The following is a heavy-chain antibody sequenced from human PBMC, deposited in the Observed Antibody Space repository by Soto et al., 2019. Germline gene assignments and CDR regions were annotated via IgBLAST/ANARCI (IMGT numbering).Heavy chain of an antibody. CDR3: ARAVANGGNFDY. CDR2: INHSGST. D-gene: IGHD4-17*01. CDR1: GGSFSGYY. J-gene: IGHJ4*02. Sequence: SETLSLTCAVYGGSFSGYYWSWIRQPPGKGLEWIGEINHSGSTNYNPSLKSRVTISVDTSKNQFSLKLNSVTAADTAVYCCARAVANGGNFDYWGQGTLVTVSS. V-gene: IGHV4-34*01.